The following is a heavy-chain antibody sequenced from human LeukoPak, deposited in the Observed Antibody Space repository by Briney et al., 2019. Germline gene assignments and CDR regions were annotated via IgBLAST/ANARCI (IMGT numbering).Heavy chain of an antibody. V-gene: IGHV4-38-2*02. CDR1: GYSISSGYY. J-gene: IGHJ4*02. Sequence: SETLSLTCAVSGYSISSGYYWGWIRQPPGKGLEWIGSIYHSGSTYYNPSLKSRVTISVDTSKNQFSLKLSSVTAADTAVYYCARESGPMIVVVPDDYRGQGTLVTVSS. CDR3: ARESGPMIVVVPDDY. CDR2: IYHSGST. D-gene: IGHD3-22*01.